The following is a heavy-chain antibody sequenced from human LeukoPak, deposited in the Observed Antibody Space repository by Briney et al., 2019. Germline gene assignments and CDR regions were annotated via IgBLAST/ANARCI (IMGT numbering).Heavy chain of an antibody. CDR1: GGSISSSSYY. CDR3: AKISGDYVFDYFDY. J-gene: IGHJ4*02. D-gene: IGHD4-17*01. V-gene: IGHV3-48*04. CDR2: ISSSSSTI. Sequence: PSETLSLTCTVSGGSISSSSYYWGWVRQAPGKGLEWVSYISSSSSTIYYADSVKGRFTISRDNAKNSLYLQMNSLRAEDTAVYYCAKISGDYVFDYFDYWGQGTLVTVSS.